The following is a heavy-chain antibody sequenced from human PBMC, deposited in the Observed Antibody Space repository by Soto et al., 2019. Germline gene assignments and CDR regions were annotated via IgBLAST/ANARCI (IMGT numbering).Heavy chain of an antibody. Sequence: QVQLVQSGAEVKKPGSSVKVSCKASGDTFSNHTISWVRQAPVQGLEWMGRIIPILGVANYAQKFQGRVTITADKSTSTAYMELSSLRSADTAVYYCERVAEMGTVTKGYYYYMDVCGKGNTVTVSS. J-gene: IGHJ6*03. CDR1: GDTFSNHT. CDR3: ERVAEMGTVTKGYYYYMDV. D-gene: IGHD4-17*01. CDR2: IIPILGVA. V-gene: IGHV1-69*04.